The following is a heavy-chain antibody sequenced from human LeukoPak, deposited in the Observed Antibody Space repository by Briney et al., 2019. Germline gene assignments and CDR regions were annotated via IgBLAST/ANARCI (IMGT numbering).Heavy chain of an antibody. D-gene: IGHD2-2*02. CDR3: ARTRPDIVVVPAAISQRGYYYYYYYMDV. CDR2: INHSGST. J-gene: IGHJ6*03. CDR1: GGSFSGYY. Sequence: SSETLSLTCAVYGGSFSGYYWSWIRQPPGKGLEWIGEINHSGSTNYNPSLKGRVTISVDTSKNQFSLKLSSVTAADTAVYYCARTRPDIVVVPAAISQRGYYYYYYYMDVWGKGTTVTVSS. V-gene: IGHV4-34*01.